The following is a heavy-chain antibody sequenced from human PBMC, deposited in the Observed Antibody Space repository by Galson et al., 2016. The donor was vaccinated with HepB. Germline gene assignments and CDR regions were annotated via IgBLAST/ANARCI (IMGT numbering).Heavy chain of an antibody. CDR1: GGSINNYY. CDR2: VGYNGDT. Sequence: ETLSLTCTVAGGSINNYYWHWTRQPPGRGLEWVGFVGYNGDTRYNPSLRGRITISLDTPKNQFSLKLNSLTSADTAVYYCSREWSSFEFWGQGILVTVSS. V-gene: IGHV4-59*01. CDR3: SREWSSFEF. J-gene: IGHJ4*02. D-gene: IGHD2-15*01.